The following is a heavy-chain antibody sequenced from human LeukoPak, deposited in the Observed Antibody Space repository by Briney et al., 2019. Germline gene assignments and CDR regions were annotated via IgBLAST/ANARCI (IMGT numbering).Heavy chain of an antibody. CDR1: GFTFSSYE. D-gene: IGHD6-6*01. Sequence: GGSLRLSCAASGFTFSSYEVNWVRQAPGKGLEWVSYISPSGSTIYYADSVKGRFTISRDNAKNLLYLQMNGLRAEDTAVYYCASGSSPGDWFDPWGQGTLVTVSS. CDR2: ISPSGSTI. J-gene: IGHJ5*02. CDR3: ASGSSPGDWFDP. V-gene: IGHV3-48*03.